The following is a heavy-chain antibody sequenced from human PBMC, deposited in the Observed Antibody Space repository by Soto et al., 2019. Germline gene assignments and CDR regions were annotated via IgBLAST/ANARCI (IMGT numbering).Heavy chain of an antibody. CDR3: ARSIRGYWSLHGMDV. CDR1: GFSLSTSRMC. Sequence: SGPTLVKPTQTLTLTCTFSGFSLSTSRMCVSWIRQPPGKALEWLALIDWDDDKYYSTSLKTRLTISKDTSKNQVVLTMTNMDPVDTATYYCARSIRGYWSLHGMDVWGQGTTVTVSS. CDR2: IDWDDDK. J-gene: IGHJ6*02. D-gene: IGHD2-15*01. V-gene: IGHV2-70*01.